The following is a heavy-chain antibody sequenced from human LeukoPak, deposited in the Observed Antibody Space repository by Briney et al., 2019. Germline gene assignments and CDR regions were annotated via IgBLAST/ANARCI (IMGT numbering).Heavy chain of an antibody. J-gene: IGHJ3*02. D-gene: IGHD6-13*01. CDR2: IWFDGTNE. CDR1: GFTFSRYG. CDR3: ARVRDSRDSDAFDT. V-gene: IGHV3-33*01. Sequence: PGGSLRLSCAASGFTFSRYGMHWVRQAPGKGLESVALIWFDGTNENYGDSVNGRFTISRDNSKNTVYLEMSSLRAEDTALYYCARVRDSRDSDAFDTWGQGTMVTISS.